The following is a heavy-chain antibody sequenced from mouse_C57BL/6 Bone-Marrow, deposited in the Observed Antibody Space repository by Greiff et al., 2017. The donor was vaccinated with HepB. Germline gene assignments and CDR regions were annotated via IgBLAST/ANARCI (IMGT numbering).Heavy chain of an antibody. CDR3: ARSGRASHGSRGYFDY. CDR2: VYPYNGGT. D-gene: IGHD1-1*01. V-gene: IGHV1-36*01. Sequence: VQLQQSGPVLVKPGPSVKISCKASGFTFTGYYMHWVQQSPGKSLEWIGLVYPYNGGTSYNQKFKGKDTLTVDTTASTAYMELNSLTSEDSAVYYSARSGRASHGSRGYFDYWGQGTTLTVSS. CDR1: GFTFTGYY. J-gene: IGHJ2*01.